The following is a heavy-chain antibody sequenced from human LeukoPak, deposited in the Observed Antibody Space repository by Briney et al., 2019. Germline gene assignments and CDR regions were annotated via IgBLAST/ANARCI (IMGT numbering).Heavy chain of an antibody. CDR2: ISGSSTYI. V-gene: IGHV3-21*01. Sequence: GGSLRLSCAASGFTFSSYSINWVRPAPGKGLEWVSSISGSSTYIYYADSVKGRFTISRDNAKNSLYLQMNSLRAEDTAVYYCARAEIDCSGGSCYSYYFDYWGQGTLVTVSS. D-gene: IGHD2-15*01. CDR3: ARAEIDCSGGSCYSYYFDY. J-gene: IGHJ4*02. CDR1: GFTFSSYS.